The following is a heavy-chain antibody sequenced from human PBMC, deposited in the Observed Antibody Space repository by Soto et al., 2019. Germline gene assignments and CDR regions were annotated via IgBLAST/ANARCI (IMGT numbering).Heavy chain of an antibody. CDR2: ISQTGANT. D-gene: IGHD1-26*01. V-gene: IGHV3-23*01. Sequence: GGSLRLSCLASGFTFASCGMNWVRQAPGRGLEWVAGISQTGANTYYADSVRGRFIFSRDNSRNTVSLEMNSLRGEDSALYYCATEGAKTTWNLDFWGQGTKVTVSS. CDR3: ATEGAKTTWNLDF. J-gene: IGHJ4*02. CDR1: GFTFASCG.